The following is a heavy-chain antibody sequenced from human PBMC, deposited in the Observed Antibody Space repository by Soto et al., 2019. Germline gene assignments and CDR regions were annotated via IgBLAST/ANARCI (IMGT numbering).Heavy chain of an antibody. V-gene: IGHV1-18*01. CDR1: GYTFTSYG. Sequence: QVQLVQSGAEVKKPGASVKVSCKASGYTFTSYGISWVRQAPGQGLEWMGWISAYNGNTNYAQKLQGRVTMATDTPPSTAFLELRGLRSDDTAVYYCARIAQLPGIGVGQFDPWGQGTLVTVCS. D-gene: IGHD6-19*01. CDR3: ARIAQLPGIGVGQFDP. J-gene: IGHJ5*02. CDR2: ISAYNGNT.